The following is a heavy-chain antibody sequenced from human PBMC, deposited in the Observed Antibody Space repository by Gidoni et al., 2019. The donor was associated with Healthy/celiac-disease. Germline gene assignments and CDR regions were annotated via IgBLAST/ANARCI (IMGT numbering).Heavy chain of an antibody. V-gene: IGHV3-74*01. J-gene: IGHJ6*02. Sequence: EVQLVESGGGLVQPGGSLRLSCAASGFTFSSYWMHWVRQAPGKGLVWVSRINSDGSSTSYADSVKGRFTISRDNAKNTLYLQMNSLRAEDTAVYYCARDRGYSSSWYVFGMDVWGQGTTVTVSS. CDR3: ARDRGYSSSWYVFGMDV. CDR2: INSDGSST. CDR1: GFTFSSYW. D-gene: IGHD6-13*01.